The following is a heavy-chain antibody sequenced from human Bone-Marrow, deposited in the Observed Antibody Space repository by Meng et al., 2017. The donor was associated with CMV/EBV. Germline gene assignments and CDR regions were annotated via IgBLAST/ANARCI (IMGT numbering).Heavy chain of an antibody. CDR3: ARVGAPY. CDR1: GFTFNNYE. J-gene: IGHJ4*02. V-gene: IGHV3-21*05. CDR2: ISSSSSYI. D-gene: IGHD1-26*01. Sequence: GESLKISCAASGFTFNNYEMNWVRQAPGKGLEWVSYISSSSSYIYYADSVKGRFTISRDNAKNSLYLQMNSLRAEDTAVYYCARVGAPYWGQGTLVTVSS.